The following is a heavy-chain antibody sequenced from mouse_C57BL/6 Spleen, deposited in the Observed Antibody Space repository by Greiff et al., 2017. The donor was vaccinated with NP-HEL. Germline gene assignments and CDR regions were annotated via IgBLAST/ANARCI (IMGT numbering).Heavy chain of an antibody. Sequence: QVQLQQSGPELVKPGASVKISCKASGYAFSSSWMNWVKQRPGKGLEWIGRIYPGDGDTNYNGKFKGKATLTADKSSSTAYMQLSSLTSEDSAVYFCARKDWDVGFAYWGQGTLVTVSA. CDR2: IYPGDGDT. CDR3: ARKDWDVGFAY. CDR1: GYAFSSSW. J-gene: IGHJ3*01. D-gene: IGHD4-1*01. V-gene: IGHV1-82*01.